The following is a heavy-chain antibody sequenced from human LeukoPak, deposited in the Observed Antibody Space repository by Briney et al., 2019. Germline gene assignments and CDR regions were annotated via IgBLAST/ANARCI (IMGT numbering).Heavy chain of an antibody. D-gene: IGHD1-26*01. CDR1: GFTFSSYV. Sequence: PGGSLRLSFSASGFTFSSYVIHWVRQAPAKGLDGVAGIWYDGSNYYYADSVKGRLTISRDNSKNMLYLQMTSLRAEDTGVYYCARDGRALLRDFDYWGQGTLVTVSS. V-gene: IGHV3-33*01. CDR2: IWYDGSNY. J-gene: IGHJ4*02. CDR3: ARDGRALLRDFDY.